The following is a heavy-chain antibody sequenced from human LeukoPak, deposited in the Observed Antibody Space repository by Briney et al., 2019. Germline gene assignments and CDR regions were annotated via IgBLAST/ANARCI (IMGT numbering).Heavy chain of an antibody. J-gene: IGHJ6*02. V-gene: IGHV3-66*01. Sequence: PGGSLRLSSAASGFTVSSNYMSWVRQAQGKGLEWVSVICSGGSTYYADSVKGRFTISRDNSKNTLYLQMNSLRAEDTAVYYCARAQYYYGSGDLNWGQGTTVTVSS. CDR3: ARAQYYYGSGDLN. CDR2: ICSGGST. CDR1: GFTVSSNY. D-gene: IGHD3-10*01.